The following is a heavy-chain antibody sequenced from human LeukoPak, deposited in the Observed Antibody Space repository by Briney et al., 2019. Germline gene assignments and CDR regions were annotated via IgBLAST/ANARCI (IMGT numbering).Heavy chain of an antibody. CDR2: IYSGGST. CDR3: AREFRDAFDI. V-gene: IGHV3-53*01. Sequence: PGGSLRLSCAASGFTVSSNYMSWVRQAPGKGLKWVSVIYSGGSTYYADSVKGRFTISRDNSKNTLYLQMNSLRAEDTAVYYCAREFRDAFDIWGQGTMVTVSS. CDR1: GFTVSSNY. J-gene: IGHJ3*02.